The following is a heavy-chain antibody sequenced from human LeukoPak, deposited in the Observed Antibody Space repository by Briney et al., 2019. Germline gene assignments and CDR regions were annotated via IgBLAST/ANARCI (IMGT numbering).Heavy chain of an antibody. CDR1: GFTFSTSW. CDR3: ARPLSFGYSYGFDY. CDR2: IKQDGSEK. Sequence: GGSLRLSCAASGFTFSTSWMTWVRQAPGKGLEWVANIKQDGSEKYYVDSVKGRFTISRDNAKNSLYLQMNSLRAEDTAVYYCARPLSFGYSYGFDYWGQGTLVTVSS. J-gene: IGHJ4*02. V-gene: IGHV3-7*01. D-gene: IGHD5-18*01.